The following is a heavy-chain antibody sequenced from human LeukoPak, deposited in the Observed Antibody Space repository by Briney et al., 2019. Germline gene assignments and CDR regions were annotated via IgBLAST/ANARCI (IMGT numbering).Heavy chain of an antibody. CDR3: ASEYCSGDSCEGGHFDY. D-gene: IGHD2-15*01. CDR2: IYYSGHT. V-gene: IGHV4-39*07. Sequence: SETLSLTCTFSGGSISSNYYYWGWIRQPPGKGLEWIGSIYYSGHTYYNPSLKSRATISVDTSNNQFSLKLSSVTAADTAIYYCASEYCSGDSCEGGHFDYWGQGTLVTVSS. J-gene: IGHJ4*02. CDR1: GGSISSNYYY.